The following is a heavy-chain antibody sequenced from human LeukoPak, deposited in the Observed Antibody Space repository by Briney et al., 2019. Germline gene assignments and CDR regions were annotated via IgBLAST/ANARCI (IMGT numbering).Heavy chain of an antibody. J-gene: IGHJ5*02. D-gene: IGHD1-7*01. CDR3: ARVANWNYARWSDP. CDR1: GVSISSYY. V-gene: IGHV4-59*01. CDR2: IYYSGST. Sequence: PSETLSLTCTVSGVSISSYYWSWLRQPPGKGLEWIGYIYYSGSTNYNPSLKSRVTISVDTSKQQFSLKLSSVTAADTAVYYCARVANWNYARWSDPWGQGTLVTVSS.